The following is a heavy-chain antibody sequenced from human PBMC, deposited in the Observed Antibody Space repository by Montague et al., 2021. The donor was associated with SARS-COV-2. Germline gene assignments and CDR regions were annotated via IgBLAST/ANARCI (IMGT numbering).Heavy chain of an antibody. CDR3: VKGKFFIEL. CDR2: IYGFGRT. J-gene: IGHJ4*02. V-gene: IGHV3-23*03. CDR1: GFTFSYYA. Sequence: SLRLSCAASGFTFSYYAMHWLHQAPGKGLNWVSCIYGFGRTDYIDSVNGLFTISRDDSKDELYLHINSLRVEYTAVYYFVKGKFFIELWGQGTLVTVSS. D-gene: IGHD2-15*01.